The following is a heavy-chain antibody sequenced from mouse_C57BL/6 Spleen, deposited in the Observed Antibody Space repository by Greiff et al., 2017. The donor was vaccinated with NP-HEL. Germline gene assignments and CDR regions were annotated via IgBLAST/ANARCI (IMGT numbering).Heavy chain of an antibody. Sequence: DVMLVESGEGLVKPGGSLKLSCAASGFTFSSYAMSWVRQTPEKRLEWVAYISSGGDYIYYADTVKGRFTISRDNARNTLYLQMSSLKSEDTAMYYCTRDPLYYYGGSWFAYWGQGTLVTVSA. CDR1: GFTFSSYA. CDR3: TRDPLYYYGGSWFAY. CDR2: ISSGGDYI. V-gene: IGHV5-9-1*02. J-gene: IGHJ3*01. D-gene: IGHD1-1*01.